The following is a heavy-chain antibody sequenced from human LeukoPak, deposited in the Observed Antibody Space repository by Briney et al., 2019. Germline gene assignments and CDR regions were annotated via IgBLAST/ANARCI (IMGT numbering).Heavy chain of an antibody. CDR1: GYRFNNYW. V-gene: IGHV5-51*01. J-gene: IGHJ5*02. Sequence: LGESLKISCKGSGYRFNNYWIGWVRQMPGKGLEWMGIINPGDSGTRYSPSFEGQVTISADKSISTAYLQWSSLRTSDTAIYYCARRTSGLRYDTWGQGTLVTVSS. CDR2: INPGDSGT. CDR3: ARRTSGLRYDT. D-gene: IGHD1-7*01.